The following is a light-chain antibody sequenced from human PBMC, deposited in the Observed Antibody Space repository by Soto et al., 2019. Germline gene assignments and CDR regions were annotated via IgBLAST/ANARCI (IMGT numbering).Light chain of an antibody. CDR2: EAS. J-gene: IGKJ1*01. V-gene: IGKV1-5*03. CDR3: QQYNVYSWT. Sequence: DIHMTQSPSTLPASVGDRVTITCRASQNINSWLAWYQQKPGKAPKLLIYEASSLEKGVPARFGGSGSGTEFTLTISSLQPDDFATYYCQQYNVYSWTFGQGTKVDIK. CDR1: QNINSW.